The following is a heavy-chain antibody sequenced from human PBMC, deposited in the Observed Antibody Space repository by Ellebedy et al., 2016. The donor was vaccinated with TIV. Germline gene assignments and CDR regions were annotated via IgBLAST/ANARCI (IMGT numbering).Heavy chain of an antibody. CDR1: GGSFSGYY. Sequence: MPSETLSLTCAVYGGSFSGYYWSWIRQPPGKGLEWIGEINHSGSTNYNPSLKSRVTISVDTSKNQFSLKLSSVTAADTAVYYCARRSRIAVAGGAYYYYYYGMDVWGQGTTVTVSS. CDR3: ARRSRIAVAGGAYYYYYYGMDV. CDR2: INHSGST. J-gene: IGHJ6*02. V-gene: IGHV4-34*01. D-gene: IGHD6-19*01.